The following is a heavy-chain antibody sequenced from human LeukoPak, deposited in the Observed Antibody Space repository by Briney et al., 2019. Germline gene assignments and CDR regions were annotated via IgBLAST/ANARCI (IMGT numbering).Heavy chain of an antibody. CDR1: AFNFRTDW. CDR3: ARGYGADV. CDR2: INSDGSNT. J-gene: IGHJ6*04. Sequence: GGSLRLSCAAPAFNFRTDWMDSVRQAPGKGLVWLSRINSDGSNTTYADSVKDRLTVSRDNDMNTLYLQMHSLRAEDTALYFCARGYGADVWGKGTMVTVSS. V-gene: IGHV3-74*01.